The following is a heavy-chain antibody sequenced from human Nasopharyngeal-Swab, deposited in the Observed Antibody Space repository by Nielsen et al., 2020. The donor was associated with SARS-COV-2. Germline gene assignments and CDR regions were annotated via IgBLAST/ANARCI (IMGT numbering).Heavy chain of an antibody. J-gene: IGHJ4*02. CDR3: ARRYSHGPFDY. D-gene: IGHD5-18*01. CDR1: GGSISSYY. Sequence: SETLSLTCTVSGGSISSYYWSWIRQPPGKGLEWIGYIYYSGSTNYNPSLKSRVTISVDTSKNQFSLKLSSVTAADTAVYYCARRYSHGPFDYWGQGTLVTVSS. V-gene: IGHV4-59*01. CDR2: IYYSGST.